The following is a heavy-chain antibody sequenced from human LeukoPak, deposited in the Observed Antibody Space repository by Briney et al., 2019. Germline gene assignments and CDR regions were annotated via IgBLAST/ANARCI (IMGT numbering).Heavy chain of an antibody. CDR3: ARDRYSYGPRDFDY. J-gene: IGHJ4*02. Sequence: GGSLRLSRAASGFTFSSYGMHWVRQAPGKGLEWVAVIWYDGSNKYYADSVKGRFTISRDNSKNTLYLQMNSLRAEDTAVYYCARDRYSYGPRDFDYWGQGTLVTVSS. CDR2: IWYDGSNK. D-gene: IGHD5-18*01. CDR1: GFTFSSYG. V-gene: IGHV3-33*01.